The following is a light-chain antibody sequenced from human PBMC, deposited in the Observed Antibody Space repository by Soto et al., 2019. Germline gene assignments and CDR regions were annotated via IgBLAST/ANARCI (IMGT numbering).Light chain of an antibody. Sequence: DIQMTQSPSTLSASVGDRVTITCRASQSVSSWLAWYQQKPGKAPKLLIYKASSLESGVPSRFSGSGSGTEFTLTISSLQPDDFATYYCQQYNRYSLTFGGGTKVEIK. CDR1: QSVSSW. CDR3: QQYNRYSLT. V-gene: IGKV1-5*03. CDR2: KAS. J-gene: IGKJ4*01.